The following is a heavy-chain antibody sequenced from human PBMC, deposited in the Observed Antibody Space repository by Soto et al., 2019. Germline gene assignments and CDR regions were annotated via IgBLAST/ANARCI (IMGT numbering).Heavy chain of an antibody. J-gene: IGHJ3*02. V-gene: IGHV1-46*03. D-gene: IGHD2-2*01. CDR3: ARDNAGYCSSTSCYRYDAFDI. CDR2: SNPSGGST. Sequence: GLEXXGISNPSGGSTSYAQKFQGRVTMTRDTSTSTVYMELSSLRSEDTAVYYCARDNAGYCSSTSCYRYDAFDIWGQGTMVTVSS.